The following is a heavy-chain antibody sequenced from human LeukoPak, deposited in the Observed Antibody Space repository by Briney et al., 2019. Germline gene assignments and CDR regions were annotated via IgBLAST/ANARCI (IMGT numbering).Heavy chain of an antibody. J-gene: IGHJ4*02. CDR1: GFTFSAYY. CDR3: ASHTPPVAPMVRGTRNPVDY. CDR2: ISSSSSYT. D-gene: IGHD3-10*01. Sequence: PGGSLRLSCAASGFTFSAYYMSWIRQAPGKGLEWVSYISSSSSYTNYADSVKGRFTISRDNAKNSLYLQMNSLRAEDTAVYYCASHTPPVAPMVRGTRNPVDYWGQGTLVTVSS. V-gene: IGHV3-11*03.